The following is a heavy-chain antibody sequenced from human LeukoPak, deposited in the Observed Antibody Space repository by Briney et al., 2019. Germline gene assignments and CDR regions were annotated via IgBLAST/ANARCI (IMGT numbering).Heavy chain of an antibody. CDR1: GGTFSSYA. CDR2: IIPILGIA. J-gene: IGHJ4*02. D-gene: IGHD3-22*01. CDR3: ARDAAYYYDSSGNFDY. V-gene: IGHV1-69*04. Sequence: SVKVSCKASGGTFSSYAISWVRQAPGQGLEWMGRIIPILGIANYAQKFQGRVTITADKSTSTAYMELSSLRSEDTAVYYCARDAAYYYDSSGNFDYWGQGTLVTVSS.